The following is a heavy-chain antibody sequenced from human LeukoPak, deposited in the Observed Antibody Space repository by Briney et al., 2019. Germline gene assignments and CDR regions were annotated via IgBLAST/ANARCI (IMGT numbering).Heavy chain of an antibody. CDR3: TTDIPQLGYCSSTSCYRTHFDY. CDR2: IKSKTDGGTT. D-gene: IGHD2-2*01. J-gene: IGHJ4*02. V-gene: IGHV3-15*01. CDR1: GFTFSNAW. Sequence: PGGSLRLSCAASGFTFSNAWMSWVRQAPGKGLEWVGRIKSKTDGGTTDYAAPVKGRFTISRDDSKNTLYLQMNSLKTEDTAVYYCTTDIPQLGYCSSTSCYRTHFDYWGQGTLVTVSS.